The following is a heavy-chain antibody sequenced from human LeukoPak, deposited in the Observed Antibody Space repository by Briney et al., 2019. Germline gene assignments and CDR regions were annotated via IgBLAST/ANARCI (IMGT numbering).Heavy chain of an antibody. J-gene: IGHJ3*02. CDR2: ISGSGGST. CDR3: AKDRSRVGAATAFDI. Sequence: GGSLRLSCAASGFTFSSYAMSWVRQAPGKGLEWVSAISGSGGSTYYADSVKGRFTISRDNSKNTLYLQMNSLRAGDTAVYYCAKDRSRVGAATAFDIWGQGTMDSVPS. CDR1: GFTFSSYA. D-gene: IGHD2-15*01. V-gene: IGHV3-23*01.